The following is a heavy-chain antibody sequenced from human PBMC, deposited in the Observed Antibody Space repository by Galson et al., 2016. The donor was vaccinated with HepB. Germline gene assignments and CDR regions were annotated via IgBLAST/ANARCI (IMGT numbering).Heavy chain of an antibody. V-gene: IGHV5-51*01. D-gene: IGHD3-3*01. J-gene: IGHJ5*02. CDR2: ITPGNSDT. CDR3: ARRWYYDFWSGYFTGWFDP. Sequence: QSGAEAKKPGESLKISYKGSGYSFTSCWIGCVRQLPGVGLVWMGTITPGNSDTRYSPSFQGKLTISADKSSSTAYLQWSSLKASDTAMYYCARRWYYDFWSGYFTGWFDPWGQGTLVTVSS. CDR1: GYSFTSCW.